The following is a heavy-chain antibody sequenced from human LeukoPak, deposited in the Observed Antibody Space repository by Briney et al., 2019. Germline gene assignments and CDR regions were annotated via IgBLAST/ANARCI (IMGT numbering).Heavy chain of an antibody. Sequence: SETLSLTCTVSGGSISSSSYYWGWIRQPPGKGLEWIGSIYYSGTTYYNPSLKSRVTISVDTSKNQFSLKLSSVTAADTAVYYCARHAGEQWLTKPFDYRGQGTLVTVSS. J-gene: IGHJ4*02. CDR1: GGSISSSSYY. CDR3: ARHAGEQWLTKPFDY. D-gene: IGHD6-19*01. V-gene: IGHV4-39*01. CDR2: IYYSGTT.